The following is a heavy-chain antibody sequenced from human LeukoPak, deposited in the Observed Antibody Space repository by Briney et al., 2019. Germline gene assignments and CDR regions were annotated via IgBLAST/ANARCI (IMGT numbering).Heavy chain of an antibody. J-gene: IGHJ2*01. CDR3: ARGKWELLSHYWCFDL. CDR1: GDSVSSNSAA. V-gene: IGHV6-1*01. Sequence: QTLSLTCAISGDSVSSNSAAWNWIRQSPSRGLEWLGRTYYRSKWYNDYAVSVKSRITINPDTSKNQFSLQLNSVTPEDTAVYYCARGKWELLSHYWCFDLWGRGTLVTVSS. D-gene: IGHD1-26*01. CDR2: TYYRSKWYN.